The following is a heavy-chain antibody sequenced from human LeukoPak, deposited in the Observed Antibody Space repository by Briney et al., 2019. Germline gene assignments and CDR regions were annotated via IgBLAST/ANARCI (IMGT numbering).Heavy chain of an antibody. CDR1: GFTFSSYG. CDR3: ARDGSGYSDPVDY. CDR2: ISYDGSNK. D-gene: IGHD3-22*01. Sequence: GGSLRLSCAASGFTFSSYGMHWVRQAPGKGLEWVAVISYDGSNKYYADSVKGRFTISRDNSKNTLYLQMNSLRAEDTAVYYCARDGSGYSDPVDYWGQGTLVTVSS. J-gene: IGHJ4*02. V-gene: IGHV3-30*03.